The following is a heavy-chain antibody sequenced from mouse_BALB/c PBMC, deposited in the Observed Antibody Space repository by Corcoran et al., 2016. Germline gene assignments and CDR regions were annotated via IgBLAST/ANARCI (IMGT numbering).Heavy chain of an antibody. J-gene: IGHJ2*01. Sequence: EVLLQQSGPELVKPGTSVKKSCKASGYTFTDYNMDWVRQSHGKSLEWIGDINPRSGGTIYNQTFKGKATLTVDKSSSTAYMELRSLTSEDTAVYYCARWGITTFDYWGQGTTVTVSS. V-gene: IGHV1-18*01. CDR3: ARWGITTFDY. D-gene: IGHD1-1*01. CDR2: INPRSGGT. CDR1: GYTFTDYN.